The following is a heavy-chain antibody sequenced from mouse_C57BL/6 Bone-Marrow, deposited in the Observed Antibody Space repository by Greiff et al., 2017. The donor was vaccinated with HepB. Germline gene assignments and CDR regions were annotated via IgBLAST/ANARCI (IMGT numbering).Heavy chain of an antibody. CDR3: ARITTVGDWYFDV. CDR1: GYSITSGYY. Sequence: EVQVVESGPGLVKPSQSLSLTCSVTGYSITSGYYWNWIRQFPGNKLEWMGYISYDGSNNYNPSLKNRISITRDTSKNQFFLKLNSVTTEDTATYYCARITTVGDWYFDVWGTGTTVTVSS. J-gene: IGHJ1*03. D-gene: IGHD1-1*01. CDR2: ISYDGSN. V-gene: IGHV3-6*01.